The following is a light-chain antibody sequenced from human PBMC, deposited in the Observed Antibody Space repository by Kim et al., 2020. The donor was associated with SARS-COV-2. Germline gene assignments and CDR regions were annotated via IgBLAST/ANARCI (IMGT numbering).Light chain of an antibody. CDR3: TSYTRSDTWV. CDR2: GVS. CDR1: NIDVDCYNV. J-gene: IGLJ3*02. Sequence: TISFPGTNIDVDCYNVVAWYQQQPGKAPKFMIYGVSQRHSGVSNRFSGSKSGNTASMTISGLQAEDEADDYCTSYTRSDTWVFGGGTQLTVL. V-gene: IGLV2-14*03.